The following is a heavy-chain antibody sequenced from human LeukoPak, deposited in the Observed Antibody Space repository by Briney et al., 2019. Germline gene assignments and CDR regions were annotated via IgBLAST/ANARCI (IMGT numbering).Heavy chain of an antibody. Sequence: APVKVSCKASGYIFTGYYMHWVRQAPGQGLEWMGWINPNSGDTNYAQKFQGRVTMTRNTSISTAYMELSSLRSEDTAVYYCARGRNWDIVVVPAATEYFQHWGQGTLVTVSS. CDR1: GYIFTGYY. CDR3: ARGRNWDIVVVPAATEYFQH. D-gene: IGHD2-2*01. CDR2: INPNSGDT. J-gene: IGHJ1*01. V-gene: IGHV1-2*02.